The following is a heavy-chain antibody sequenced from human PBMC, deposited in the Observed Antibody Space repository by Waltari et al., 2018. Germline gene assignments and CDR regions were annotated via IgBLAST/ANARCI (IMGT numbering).Heavy chain of an antibody. CDR2: IDSAGHT. J-gene: IGHJ2*01. CDR1: GCAFSSSD. Sequence: EVQLVESGGGLVQPGGALSLACAASGCAFSSSDMHWVRQVTGKRLEWVSAIDSAGHTSFADSVTGRFTISRENAKNSMYLQMNSLTAGDTAVYYCVKEGVPTPGNWYFDLWGRGTLVTVSS. CDR3: VKEGVPTPGNWYFDL. D-gene: IGHD1-1*01. V-gene: IGHV3-13*01.